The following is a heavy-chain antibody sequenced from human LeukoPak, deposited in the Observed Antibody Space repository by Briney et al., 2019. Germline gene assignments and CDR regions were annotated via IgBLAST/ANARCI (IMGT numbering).Heavy chain of an antibody. Sequence: GGSLRLSCAASGFTFSSYGMHWVRQAPGKGLEWVAVISYDGSNKNYADSVKGRFTISRDNSKNTLYLQMDSLRAEDTAVYYCARGESSSWYRGYFQHWGQGTLVTVSS. CDR3: ARGESSSWYRGYFQH. V-gene: IGHV3-30*03. J-gene: IGHJ1*01. D-gene: IGHD6-13*01. CDR2: ISYDGSNK. CDR1: GFTFSSYG.